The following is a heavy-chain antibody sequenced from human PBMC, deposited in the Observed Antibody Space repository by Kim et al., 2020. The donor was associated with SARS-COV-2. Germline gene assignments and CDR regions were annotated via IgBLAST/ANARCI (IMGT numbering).Heavy chain of an antibody. V-gene: IGHV4-34*01. CDR2: INHSGST. D-gene: IGHD1-26*01. J-gene: IGHJ4*02. CDR1: GGSFSGYY. Sequence: SETLSLICAVYGGSFSGYYWSWIRQPPGKGLEWIGEINHSGSTNYNPSLKSRVTISVDTSKNQFSLKLSSVTAADTAVYYCARDPTGSPRDYWGQGTLVTVSS. CDR3: ARDPTGSPRDY.